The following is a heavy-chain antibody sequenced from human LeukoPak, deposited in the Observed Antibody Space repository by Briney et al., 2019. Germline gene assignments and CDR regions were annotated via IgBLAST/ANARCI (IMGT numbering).Heavy chain of an antibody. D-gene: IGHD6-19*01. CDR3: AKKGYSNGWRDSYYFDC. V-gene: IGHV3-30*02. CDR1: GFTFSSYG. J-gene: IGHJ4*02. CDR2: IRSDGSNK. Sequence: GGSLRLSCAASGFTFSSYGMHWVRQAPGKGREWVAFIRSDGSNKYYADSVKGRFTISRDNSKLYLQMNSLRAEDTAVYYCAKKGYSNGWRDSYYFDCWGQGTLVTVSS.